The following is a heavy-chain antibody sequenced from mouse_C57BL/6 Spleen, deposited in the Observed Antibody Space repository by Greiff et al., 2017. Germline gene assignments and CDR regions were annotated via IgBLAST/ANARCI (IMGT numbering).Heavy chain of an antibody. CDR2: IDPEDGDT. Sequence: EVQLQQSGAELVRPGASVKLSCTASGFNFKDYYMHWVKQRPEQGLEWIGRIDPEDGDTEYAPKFQGQATMSADTSSNTAYLQLSSLTSEDTAVYYCSTVVGGGYAMDYWGQGTSVTVSS. V-gene: IGHV14-1*01. CDR3: STVVGGGYAMDY. J-gene: IGHJ4*01. CDR1: GFNFKDYY. D-gene: IGHD1-1*01.